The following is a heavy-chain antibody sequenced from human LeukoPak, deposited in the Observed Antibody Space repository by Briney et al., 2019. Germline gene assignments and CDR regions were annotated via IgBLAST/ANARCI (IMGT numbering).Heavy chain of an antibody. D-gene: IGHD3-9*01. CDR1: GFNIRNEY. Sequence: PGGSLRLSCAVSGFNIRNEYMSWVRQAPGKGLEWVSIISSGGNTYNADAAKGRFTISRDNSRNTVYLQMNSLRSEDTAVYYCARIAGSYYDPTGYYYGAFDYWGQGIKVIVSP. CDR2: ISSGGNT. V-gene: IGHV3-66*01. CDR3: ARIAGSYYDPTGYYYGAFDY. J-gene: IGHJ4*02.